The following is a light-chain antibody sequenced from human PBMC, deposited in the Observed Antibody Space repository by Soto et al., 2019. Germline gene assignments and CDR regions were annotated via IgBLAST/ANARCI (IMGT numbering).Light chain of an antibody. CDR3: SSYTTINTVV. V-gene: IGLV2-14*03. CDR1: SSDVGAYNY. CDR2: NVN. Sequence: QSALTQPASVSGSPGQSITLSCTGTSSDVGAYNYDSWYQQHPGKAPKLMIYNVNNRPSGVSDRFFGSKSGTTASLTISGLQAEDEADYYCSSYTTINTVVFGGGTKVTVL. J-gene: IGLJ3*02.